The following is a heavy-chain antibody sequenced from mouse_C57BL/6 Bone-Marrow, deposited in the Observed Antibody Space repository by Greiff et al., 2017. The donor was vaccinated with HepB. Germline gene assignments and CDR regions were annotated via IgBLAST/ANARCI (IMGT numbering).Heavy chain of an antibody. Sequence: VQLQQSDAELVKPGASVKISCKVSGYTFTDHTIHWMKQRPEQGLEWIGYIYPRDGSTKYNEKFKGKATLTADKSSSTAYMQLNSLTSEDSAVYCCARWDYGSSYPYWYFDVWGTGTTVTVSS. CDR3: ARWDYGSSYPYWYFDV. D-gene: IGHD1-1*01. CDR1: GYTFTDHT. CDR2: IYPRDGST. V-gene: IGHV1-78*01. J-gene: IGHJ1*03.